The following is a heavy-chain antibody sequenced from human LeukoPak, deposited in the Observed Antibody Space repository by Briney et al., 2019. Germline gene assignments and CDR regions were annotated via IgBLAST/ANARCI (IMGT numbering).Heavy chain of an antibody. J-gene: IGHJ4*02. CDR3: ARDKGSSGSMYYFDY. CDR1: GFTFSSYS. CDR2: ISSSSSYT. V-gene: IGHV3-21*01. D-gene: IGHD3-22*01. Sequence: TGGSLRLSCAASGFTFSSYSMNWVRQAPGKGLEWVSSISSSSSYTYYADSVKGRFTISRDNAKNSLYLQMNSLRAEDTAVYYCARDKGSSGSMYYFDYWGQGTLVTVSS.